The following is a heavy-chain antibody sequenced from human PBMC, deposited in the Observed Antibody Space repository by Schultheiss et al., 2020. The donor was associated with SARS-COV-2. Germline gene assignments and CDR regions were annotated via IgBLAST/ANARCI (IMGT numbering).Heavy chain of an antibody. V-gene: IGHV3-7*01. J-gene: IGHJ4*02. CDR3: TRVAFRGDRDY. Sequence: GGSLRLSCAASGFTVSSYYMNWVRQTPGKGLEWVANIKHDGSEIYYVDSVKGRFTISRDNAKNSLYLQMNSMSAEDTALYYCTRVAFRGDRDYWGQGTLVTVSS. CDR1: GFTVSSYY. D-gene: IGHD3-10*01. CDR2: IKHDGSEI.